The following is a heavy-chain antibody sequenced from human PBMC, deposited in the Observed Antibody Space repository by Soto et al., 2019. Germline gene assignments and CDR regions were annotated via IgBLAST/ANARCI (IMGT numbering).Heavy chain of an antibody. J-gene: IGHJ6*02. CDR3: AGDQANYGMDV. V-gene: IGHV1-8*01. CDR2: MNPNSGNT. CDR1: GYTFTSYD. Sequence: QVQLVQSGAEVKKPGASVKVSCKASGYTFTSYDINWVRQATGQGPGWMGWMNPNSGNTDYAQKCQGRFTMTRNTSISTAYMERSSLRSELTAVYYCAGDQANYGMDVRGQGTTVTVSS.